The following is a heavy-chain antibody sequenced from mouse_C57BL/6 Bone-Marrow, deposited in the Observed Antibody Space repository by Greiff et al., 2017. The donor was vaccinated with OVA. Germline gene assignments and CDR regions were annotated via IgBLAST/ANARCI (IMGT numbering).Heavy chain of an antibody. J-gene: IGHJ3*01. Sequence: QVQLQQPGAELVKPGASVKMSCKASGSTFTSYWITWVKQRPGQGLEWIGDIYPGSGSTNYNEKFKSKATLTVDTSSSTAYMQLSSLTSEDSAVYYCARSRYYYGSSPWFAYWGQGTLVTVSA. CDR1: GSTFTSYW. V-gene: IGHV1-55*01. CDR3: ARSRYYYGSSPWFAY. CDR2: IYPGSGST. D-gene: IGHD1-1*01.